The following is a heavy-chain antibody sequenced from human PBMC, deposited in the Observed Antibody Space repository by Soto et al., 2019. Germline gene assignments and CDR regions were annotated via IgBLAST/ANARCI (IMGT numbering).Heavy chain of an antibody. V-gene: IGHV4-4*02. D-gene: IGHD6-13*01. CDR3: ARARATIAAAAIFDC. J-gene: IGHJ4*02. CDR1: GGSIGTCNW. CDR2: VYRTGST. Sequence: QVQLQESGPGLVKPSGTLSLTCAVSGGSIGTCNWWSWVRQPPGKGLEWIGEVYRTGSTNYNPSLESRLTISVDKSKNQFSLKLTSVTAADTAVYYCARARATIAAAAIFDCWGQGTLVTVSS.